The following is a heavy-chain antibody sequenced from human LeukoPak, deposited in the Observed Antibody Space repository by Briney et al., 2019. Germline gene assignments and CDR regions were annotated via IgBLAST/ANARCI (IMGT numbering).Heavy chain of an antibody. CDR1: GYSFTSHY. V-gene: IGHV1-2*02. Sequence: GASVKVSCKASGYSFTSHYMHWVRQAPGQGLEWMGWMNPNRGNTGYAQKFQGRVTMTRDTSISTAYMELSRLRSDDTAVYYCARAGATRKAYFDYWGQGTLVTVSS. CDR2: MNPNRGNT. D-gene: IGHD1-26*01. J-gene: IGHJ4*02. CDR3: ARAGATRKAYFDY.